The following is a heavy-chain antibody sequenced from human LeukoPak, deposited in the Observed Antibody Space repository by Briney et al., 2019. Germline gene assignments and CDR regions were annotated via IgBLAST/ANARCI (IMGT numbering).Heavy chain of an antibody. V-gene: IGHV3-53*01. CDR1: GFTVSSNY. D-gene: IGHD2/OR15-2a*01. CDR3: ARKNISAGYYYYYYMYV. J-gene: IGHJ6*03. Sequence: GGSLRLSCAASGFTVSSNYMSWVRQAPGKGLEWVSVIYSGGSAYYADSVKGGFTISRDNSKNTLYLQMNSLRAEDTAVYYCARKNISAGYYYYYYMYVWGKGTTVTVSS. CDR2: IYSGGSA.